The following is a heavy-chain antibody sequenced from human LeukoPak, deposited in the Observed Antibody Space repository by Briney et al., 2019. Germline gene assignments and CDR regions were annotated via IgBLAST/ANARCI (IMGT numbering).Heavy chain of an antibody. D-gene: IGHD1-26*01. CDR1: GGSVSSSTYY. Sequence: PSETLSLTCTVSGGSVSSSTYYWNRIRQPPGKGLEWIGYIYNSGSTNYNPSFKSRVTISADTSRNQFSLKVSFVTAADTAVYYCARGQVGATQLFDYWGQGTLVTVSS. CDR3: ARGQVGATQLFDY. CDR2: IYNSGST. V-gene: IGHV4-61*01. J-gene: IGHJ4*02.